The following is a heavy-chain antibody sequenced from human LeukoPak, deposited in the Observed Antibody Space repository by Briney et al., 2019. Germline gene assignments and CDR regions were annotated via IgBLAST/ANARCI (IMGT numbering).Heavy chain of an antibody. CDR2: IYYSGST. CDR1: GGSISSYY. CDR3: ARHLARERLPDAFDI. D-gene: IGHD1-26*01. Sequence: PSETLSLTCTVSGGSISSYYWSWIRQPQAKGLEWIGYIYYSGSTNYNPSLTSRVTISVDTSKNQFSLKLSSVTAADTAVYYCARHLARERLPDAFDIWGQGTMVTVSS. V-gene: IGHV4-59*08. J-gene: IGHJ3*02.